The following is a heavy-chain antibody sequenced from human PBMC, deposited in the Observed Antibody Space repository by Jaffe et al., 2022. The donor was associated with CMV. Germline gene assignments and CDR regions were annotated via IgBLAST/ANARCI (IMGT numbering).Heavy chain of an antibody. CDR1: GFTFSSYG. J-gene: IGHJ4*02. CDR2: IWYDGSNK. CDR3: ARDSYSSGGLVDY. V-gene: IGHV3-33*01. D-gene: IGHD6-19*01. Sequence: QVQLVESGGGVVQPGRSLRLSCAASGFTFSSYGMHWVRQAPGKGLEWVAVIWYDGSNKYYADSVKGRFTISRDNSKNTLYLQMNSLRAEDTAVYYCARDSYSSGGLVDYWGQGTLVTVSS.